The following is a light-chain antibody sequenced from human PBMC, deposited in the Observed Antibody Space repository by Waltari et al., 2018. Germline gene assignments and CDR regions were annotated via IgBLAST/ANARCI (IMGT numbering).Light chain of an antibody. J-gene: IGKJ2*01. V-gene: IGKV1-5*03. CDR2: KAS. Sequence: DIQMTQSPSTLSASGGDSVTITCRASETVLTWLAWYQQKPGKAPKLLIYKASSLESGVPSRFSGSASGTEFTLTISSLQPDDSATYYCLQYHSYSKFGQGTKLEIK. CDR1: ETVLTW. CDR3: LQYHSYSK.